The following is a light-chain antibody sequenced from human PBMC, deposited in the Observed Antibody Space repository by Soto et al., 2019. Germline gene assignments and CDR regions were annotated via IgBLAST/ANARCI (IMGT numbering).Light chain of an antibody. CDR3: SSYISSGTVV. CDR1: SSDVGGYNF. V-gene: IGLV2-14*01. CDR2: EVS. J-gene: IGLJ2*01. Sequence: QSVLTQPASVSGSPGQSITISCTGTSSDVGGYNFVSWYQQHPGKAPKLVIYEVSNRPSGVSYRFSGSKSGNTASLTISGLQAEDEGDYHCSSYISSGTVVFGGGTKVTVL.